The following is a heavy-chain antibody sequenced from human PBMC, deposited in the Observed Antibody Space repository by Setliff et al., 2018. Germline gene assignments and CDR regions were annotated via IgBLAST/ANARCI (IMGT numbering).Heavy chain of an antibody. CDR2: IKEDGSQR. CDR1: GFTFSNYY. Sequence: GGSLRLSCAASGFTFSNYYMTWIRQAPGKGLEWVANIKEDGSQRNYVDAVRCRFTVSRDNARNSLYLQMNSLRVDDTAVYYCSSYLVSWGQGALVTVSS. V-gene: IGHV3-7*01. CDR3: SSYLVS. J-gene: IGHJ4*02. D-gene: IGHD2-21*01.